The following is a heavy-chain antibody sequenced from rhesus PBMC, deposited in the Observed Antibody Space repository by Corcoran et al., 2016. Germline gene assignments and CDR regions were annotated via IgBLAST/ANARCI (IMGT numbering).Heavy chain of an antibody. J-gene: IGHJ4*01. Sequence: QLQLQESGPGLVTPSETLSLTCAVSGGSISSNYWRWIRQPPGKGLEWIGRISGSGGSTDSHPSLKSRVTISTDTSKNQFSLKLSSVTAADTAVYYCARGARGYSYSPFDYWGQGVLVTVSS. CDR3: ARGARGYSYSPFDY. CDR2: ISGSGGST. V-gene: IGHV4-173*01. D-gene: IGHD5-12*01. CDR1: GGSISSNY.